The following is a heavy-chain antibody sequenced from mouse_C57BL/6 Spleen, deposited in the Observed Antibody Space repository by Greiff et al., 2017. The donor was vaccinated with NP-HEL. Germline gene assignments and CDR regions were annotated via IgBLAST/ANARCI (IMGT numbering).Heavy chain of an antibody. CDR3: ASPHYYGSNYWYFDV. V-gene: IGHV1-72*01. J-gene: IGHJ1*03. CDR1: GYTFTSYW. Sequence: QVQLQQPGAELVKPGASVKLSCKASGYTFTSYWMHWVKQRPGRGLEWIGRIDPNSGGTKYNEKFKSKATLTVDKPSSSAYMQLSSLTSEDSAVYYCASPHYYGSNYWYFDVWGTGTTVTVSS. D-gene: IGHD1-1*01. CDR2: IDPNSGGT.